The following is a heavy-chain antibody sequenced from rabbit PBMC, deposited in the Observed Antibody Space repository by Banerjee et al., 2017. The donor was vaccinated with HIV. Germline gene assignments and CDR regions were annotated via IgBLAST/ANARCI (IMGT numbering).Heavy chain of an antibody. D-gene: IGHD6-1*01. CDR2: VYAGSSDSP. CDR3: ARDTYTYNYADGYTMLTRLDL. CDR1: GFSFSGIYY. V-gene: IGHV1S40*01. Sequence: QSLEESGGDLVKPGASLTLTCTASGFSFSGIYYMCWVRQAPGKGLEWIACVYAGSSDSPYYASWAKGRFTISKASSTTVTLQMTSLTAADTATYFCARDTYTYNYADGYTMLTRLDLWGPGTLVTVS. J-gene: IGHJ3*01.